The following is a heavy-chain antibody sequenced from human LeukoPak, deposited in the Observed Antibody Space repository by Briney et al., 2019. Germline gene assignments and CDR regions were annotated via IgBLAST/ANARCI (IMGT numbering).Heavy chain of an antibody. V-gene: IGHV4-34*01. CDR3: ARGDYDFWSGYHSPFDY. CDR2: INHSGST. Sequence: KTSETLSHTCAVYGGSFSGYYWSWIRQPPGKGLEWIGEINHSGSTNYNPSLKSRVTISVDTSKNQFSLKLSSVTAADTAVYYCARGDYDFWSGYHSPFDYWGQGTLVTVSS. J-gene: IGHJ4*02. D-gene: IGHD3-3*01. CDR1: GGSFSGYY.